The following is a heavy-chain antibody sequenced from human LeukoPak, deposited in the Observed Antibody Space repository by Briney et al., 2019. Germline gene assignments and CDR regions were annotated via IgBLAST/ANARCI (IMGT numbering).Heavy chain of an antibody. CDR3: ASARQYQLLST. CDR1: GGSFSGYY. Sequence: SETLSLTCAVYGGSFSGYYWSWIRHPPGKGLEWNGEISHSGSTNYNPSLKSRVTISVDTSKHQSSLKLSSVTAADTAVYYCASARQYQLLSTWGQGTLVTVSS. D-gene: IGHD2-2*01. J-gene: IGHJ5*02. V-gene: IGHV4-34*01. CDR2: ISHSGST.